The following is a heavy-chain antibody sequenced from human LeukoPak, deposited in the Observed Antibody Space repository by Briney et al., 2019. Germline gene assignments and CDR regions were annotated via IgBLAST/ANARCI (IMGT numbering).Heavy chain of an antibody. J-gene: IGHJ4*02. CDR3: AMETRGSSSDY. Sequence: PGGSLRLSCTASGFTFSSSGMHWVRQAPGKGLEWVAFIRYDGTSKYYADSVKGRFTISRDNSKNTVYLQMNSLRAEDTAVCYCAMETRGSSSDYWGQGTLVTVSS. D-gene: IGHD1-26*01. CDR2: IRYDGTSK. V-gene: IGHV3-30*02. CDR1: GFTFSSSG.